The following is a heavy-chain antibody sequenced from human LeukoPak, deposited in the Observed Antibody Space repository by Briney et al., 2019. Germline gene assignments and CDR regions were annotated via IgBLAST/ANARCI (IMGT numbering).Heavy chain of an antibody. D-gene: IGHD4-17*01. CDR2: IYYSGST. V-gene: IGHV4-59*01. CDR1: GGSISSYY. Sequence: SETLSLTCTVSGGSISSYYWSWIRQPPGKGLEWIGYIYYSGSTNYNPSLKSRVTISVDTSKNQFSLKLSSVTAADTAVYYCARSYGARGHAFDIWGQGTMVTVSS. J-gene: IGHJ3*02. CDR3: ARSYGARGHAFDI.